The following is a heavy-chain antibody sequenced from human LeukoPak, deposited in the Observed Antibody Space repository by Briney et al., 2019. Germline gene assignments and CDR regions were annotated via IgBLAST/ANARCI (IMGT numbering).Heavy chain of an antibody. CDR2: ISGSGGST. CDR3: AKDLFEDTAMVRFLDH. V-gene: IGHV3-23*01. J-gene: IGHJ4*02. CDR1: GFTFNTYT. Sequence: PGGSLRLSCAASGFTFNTYTMNWVRQAPGKGLEWVSAISGSGGSTYYADSVKGRFTISRDNSKNTLYLQMNSLRAEDTAVYYCAKDLFEDTAMVRFLDHWGQGTLVTVSS. D-gene: IGHD5-18*01.